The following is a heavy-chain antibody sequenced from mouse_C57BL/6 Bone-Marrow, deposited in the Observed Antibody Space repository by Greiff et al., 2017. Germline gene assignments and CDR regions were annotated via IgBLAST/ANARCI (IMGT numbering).Heavy chain of an antibody. J-gene: IGHJ2*01. Sequence: QVQLKESGAELARPGASVKMSCKASGYTFTSYTMHWVKQRPGQGLEWIGYINPSSGYTKYNQKFKDKATLTADKSSSTAYMQLSSLTSEDSAVYYCARSGRFDYWGQGTTLTVSS. V-gene: IGHV1-4*01. CDR1: GYTFTSYT. CDR2: INPSSGYT. D-gene: IGHD3-2*02. CDR3: ARSGRFDY.